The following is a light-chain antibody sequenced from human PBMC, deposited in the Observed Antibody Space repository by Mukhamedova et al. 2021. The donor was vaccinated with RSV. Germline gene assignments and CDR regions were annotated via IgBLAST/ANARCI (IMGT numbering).Light chain of an antibody. V-gene: IGLV2-14*01. J-gene: IGLJ1*01. CDR1: SGDIGSYTY. CDR2: EVS. CDR3: TSYSSSTPLYV. Sequence: ITISCTGTSGDIGSYTYVSWYQQHPGKAPKLMIFEVSHRPSGVSNRFSGSKSGNTASLTISGLQAEDEADYYCTSYSSSTPLYV.